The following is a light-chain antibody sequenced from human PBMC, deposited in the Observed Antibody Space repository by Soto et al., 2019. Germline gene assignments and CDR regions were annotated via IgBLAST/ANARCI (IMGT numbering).Light chain of an antibody. J-gene: IGKJ5*01. V-gene: IGKV3-15*01. CDR1: QSISSN. CDR3: QQYNNLPIT. CDR2: GAS. Sequence: MTQSPSTLSASVGDRVTITCRASQSISSNLAWYQHKPGQAPRLLISGASTRATGIPARFSGSGSGTEFTLTISSLQSEDFAVYYCQQYNNLPITFGQGTRLEIK.